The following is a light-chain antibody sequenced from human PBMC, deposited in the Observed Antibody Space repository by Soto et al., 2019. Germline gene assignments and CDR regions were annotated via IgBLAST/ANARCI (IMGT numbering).Light chain of an antibody. CDR1: IRDVGSYNL. CDR3: ISYIPSTTTHWV. CDR2: EVR. Sequence: QSALTQPASVSGSPGQSITIACTGTIRDVGSYNLVSWYQQRPGEAPKLIISEVRNRPSGISYRFTGSKSGNTASLTISGLQTEDEADYYCISYIPSTTTHWVFGGGTKLTVL. J-gene: IGLJ3*02. V-gene: IGLV2-14*01.